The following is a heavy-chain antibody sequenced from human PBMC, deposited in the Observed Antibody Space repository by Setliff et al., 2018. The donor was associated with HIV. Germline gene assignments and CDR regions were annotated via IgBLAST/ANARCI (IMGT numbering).Heavy chain of an antibody. D-gene: IGHD6-19*01. CDR3: ARALCSGWYYYYYYGMDG. CDR2: INPTGAIT. Sequence: GASVKVSCKASGYTFNSNYMHWVRQAPGQGLEWMGLINPTGAITFYPQKFQARVTMTRDTSTSTVYLELRSLRSEDTAVYYCARALCSGWYYYYYYGMDGWGQGTTVTVSS. V-gene: IGHV1-46*02. CDR1: GYTFNSNY. J-gene: IGHJ6*02.